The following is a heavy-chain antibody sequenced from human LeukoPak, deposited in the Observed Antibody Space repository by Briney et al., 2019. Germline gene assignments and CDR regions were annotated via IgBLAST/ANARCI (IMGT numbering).Heavy chain of an antibody. V-gene: IGHV4-59*08. CDR1: GGSISGSY. J-gene: IGHJ4*02. D-gene: IGHD6-6*01. CDR2: IYYSGTT. Sequence: PSETLSLTCTVSGGSISGSYWSWIRRPPGKGLEWIGYIYYSGTTNYNPSLKSRVTISVDTSKNQFSLKLSSVTAADTAVYYCARLPTDSSSDHYWGQGTLVTVSS. CDR3: ARLPTDSSSDHY.